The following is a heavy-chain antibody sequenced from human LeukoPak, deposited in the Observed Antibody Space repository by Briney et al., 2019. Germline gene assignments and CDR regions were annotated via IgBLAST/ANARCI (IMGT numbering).Heavy chain of an antibody. CDR1: GRSFSGYY. V-gene: IGHV4-34*01. CDR3: ARGQDSGSSYPLDY. Sequence: SETLSLTCAVYGRSFSGYYWSWLRQPPGKGLEWIGEINHSGSTNYNPSLKSRVTISVDTSKNQFSLKLSSVTAADTAVYYCARGQDSGSSYPLDYWGQGTLVTVSS. CDR2: INHSGST. D-gene: IGHD1-26*01. J-gene: IGHJ4*02.